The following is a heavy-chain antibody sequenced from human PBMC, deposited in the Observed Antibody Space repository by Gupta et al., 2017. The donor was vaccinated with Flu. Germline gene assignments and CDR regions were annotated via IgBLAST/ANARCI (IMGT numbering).Heavy chain of an antibody. J-gene: IGHJ4*02. Sequence: EMQLVESGGCLVQPGGSLRLSCAASGFTCSSSYLQWVRQAPGKGLVWVSRINPDGSSTTYAESVKGRFTISRDNAKNTLYLQMNSLGDDDTAVYYCATVTSGCWGQGTLVTVSS. V-gene: IGHV3-74*03. CDR1: GFTCSSSY. D-gene: IGHD4-17*01. CDR3: ATVTSGC. CDR2: INPDGSST.